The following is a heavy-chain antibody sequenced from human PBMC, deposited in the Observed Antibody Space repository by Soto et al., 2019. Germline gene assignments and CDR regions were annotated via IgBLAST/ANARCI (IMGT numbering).Heavy chain of an antibody. D-gene: IGHD1-26*01. J-gene: IGHJ6*02. Sequence: EVQLLESGGGLVQPGGSLRLSCAASGFTFTNYAMSWVRQAPGKGLEWVSAISGSGSSTYYADSVKGRFTISRDNSENTLFLQMNSLRAEDTAVYYCAYLTALNYYYGMDVWGQGTTVTVFS. V-gene: IGHV3-23*01. CDR2: ISGSGSST. CDR3: AYLTALNYYYGMDV. CDR1: GFTFTNYA.